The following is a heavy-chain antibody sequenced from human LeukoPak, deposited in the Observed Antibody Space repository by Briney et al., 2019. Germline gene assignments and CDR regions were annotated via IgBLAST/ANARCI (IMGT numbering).Heavy chain of an antibody. J-gene: IGHJ4*02. CDR2: ISGSGGST. CDR1: GFTFSSYA. Sequence: GGSLRLSCAASGFTFSSYAMSWVRQAPGKGLEWVSAISGSGGSTYYADSVKGRFTISRDNSKNTLYLQMNSLRAEDTAVYYCAKAKEITMVRGVLDYWGQGTLVTVSS. CDR3: AKAKEITMVRGVLDY. D-gene: IGHD3-10*01. V-gene: IGHV3-23*01.